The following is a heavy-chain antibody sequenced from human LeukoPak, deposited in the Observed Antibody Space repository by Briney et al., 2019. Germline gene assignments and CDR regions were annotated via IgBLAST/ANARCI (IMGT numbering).Heavy chain of an antibody. Sequence: GGSLRLSCAASGFTFSNYWMHWLRQAPGKGLVWVSRINSDGSSTNYADSVKGRFTISRDNANNTLYLQMNCLRAEDTAVYYCATNSFWSGYYWGQGTLVTVSS. CDR3: ATNSFWSGYY. D-gene: IGHD3-3*01. CDR1: GFTFSNYW. CDR2: INSDGSST. J-gene: IGHJ4*02. V-gene: IGHV3-74*01.